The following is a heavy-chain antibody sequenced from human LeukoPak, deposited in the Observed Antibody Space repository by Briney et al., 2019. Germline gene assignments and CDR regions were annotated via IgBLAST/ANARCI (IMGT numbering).Heavy chain of an antibody. CDR1: AFTFSSYA. J-gene: IGHJ4*02. D-gene: IGHD6-19*01. Sequence: GGSLRLSCAASAFTFSSYAMLWVRQAPGKGLEWVAVISYDGSNKYYADSVKGRFTISRDNSKNTLYLQMNSLRAEDTAVYYCARLSSDTDPSYYYFDYWGQGTLVTVSS. CDR2: ISYDGSNK. CDR3: ARLSSDTDPSYYYFDY. V-gene: IGHV3-30-3*01.